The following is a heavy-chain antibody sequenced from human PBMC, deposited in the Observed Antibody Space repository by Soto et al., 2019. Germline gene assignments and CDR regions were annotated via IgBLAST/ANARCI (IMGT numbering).Heavy chain of an antibody. D-gene: IGHD5-18*01. CDR2: IWYDGSNK. J-gene: IGHJ4*02. Sequence: GGSLRLSCAASGFTFSSYGMHWVRQAPGKGLEWVAVIWYDGSNKYYADSVKGRFTISRDNFKNTLYLQMNSLRAEDTDVYYCARPPVGYPAGDYWGQGTLVTVSS. CDR1: GFTFSSYG. CDR3: ARPPVGYPAGDY. V-gene: IGHV3-33*01.